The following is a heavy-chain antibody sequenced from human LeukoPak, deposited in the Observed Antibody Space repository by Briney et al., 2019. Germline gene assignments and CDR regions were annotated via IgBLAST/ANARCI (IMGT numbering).Heavy chain of an antibody. V-gene: IGHV3-64*01. Sequence: GGSLRLSCAASGFTFSYYAMHWVRQAPGKGLEYVTAISSDGGSTYYANSVKGRFTISRDNSKNMLYLQMGSLRPEDMAVYYCARWVSTSYDAFDIWGQGTMVTVSS. CDR1: GFTFSYYA. D-gene: IGHD6-6*01. J-gene: IGHJ3*02. CDR2: ISSDGGST. CDR3: ARWVSTSYDAFDI.